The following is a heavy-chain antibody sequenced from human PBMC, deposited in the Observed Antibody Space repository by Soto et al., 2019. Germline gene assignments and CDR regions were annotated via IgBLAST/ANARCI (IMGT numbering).Heavy chain of an antibody. J-gene: IGHJ4*02. CDR1: VFTFSNAW. Sequence: PWWSLRLSCSASVFTFSNAWMSWFRQAPGKGLEWVGRIKSKTDGGTTDYAAPVKGRFTISRDDSKNTLYLQMNSLKTEDTAVYYCTTDLGSYSDYWGQGTLVTVSS. D-gene: IGHD1-26*01. V-gene: IGHV3-15*01. CDR3: TTDLGSYSDY. CDR2: IKSKTDGGTT.